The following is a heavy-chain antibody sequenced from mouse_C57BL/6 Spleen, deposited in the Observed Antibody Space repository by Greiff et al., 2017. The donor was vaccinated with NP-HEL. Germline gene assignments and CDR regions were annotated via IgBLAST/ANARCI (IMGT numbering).Heavy chain of an antibody. D-gene: IGHD3-3*01. CDR3: ARRDWMFAY. V-gene: IGHV1-26*01. J-gene: IGHJ3*01. CDR1: GYTFTDYY. Sequence: VQLQQSGPELVKPGASVKISCKASGYTFTDYYMNWVKQSHGKSLEWIGDINPNNGGTSYNQKFKGKATLTVDKSSSTAYMELRSLASEDSAVYYCARRDWMFAYWGQGTLVTVSA. CDR2: INPNNGGT.